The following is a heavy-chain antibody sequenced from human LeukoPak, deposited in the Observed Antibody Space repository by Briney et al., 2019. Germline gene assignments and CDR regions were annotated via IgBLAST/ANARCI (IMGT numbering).Heavy chain of an antibody. CDR2: IRSKAYGGTT. CDR1: EFTFYYYW. J-gene: IGHJ4*02. Sequence: PGGSLRLSCAASEFTFYYYWMTWVRQAPGKGLEWVGFIRSKAYGGTTEYAASVKGRFTISRDDSKSIAYLQMNSLKTEDTAVYYCTRGDYWGQGTLVTVSS. CDR3: TRGDY. V-gene: IGHV3-49*04.